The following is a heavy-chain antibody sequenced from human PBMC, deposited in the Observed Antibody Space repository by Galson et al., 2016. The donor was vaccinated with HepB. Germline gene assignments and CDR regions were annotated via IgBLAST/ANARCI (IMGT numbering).Heavy chain of an antibody. CDR1: GFTFSDCY. D-gene: IGHD6-19*01. V-gene: IGHV3-69-1*02. J-gene: IGHJ5*02. Sequence: SLRLSCAVSGFTFSDCYMKWVRQAPGQGPEWVSCSRGVNTIWYAGSVKGRIAISRDNAQNSLYPQMNSLRAEDTAVYYCARDRFNHSGHSSGWYHWSDPWGQGTLVSVSS. CDR3: ARDRFNHSGHSSGWYHWSDP. CDR2: SRGVNTI.